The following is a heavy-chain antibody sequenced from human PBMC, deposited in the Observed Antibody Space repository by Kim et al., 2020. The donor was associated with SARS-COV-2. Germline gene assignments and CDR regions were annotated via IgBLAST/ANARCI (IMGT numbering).Heavy chain of an antibody. CDR3: ANWDSSGYIAY. J-gene: IGHJ4*02. D-gene: IGHD3-22*01. Sequence: GGSLRLSCAASGFTFSSYGMHWVRQAPGKGLEWVAVIWYDGSNKYYADSVKGRFTISRDNSKNTLYLQMNSLRAEDTAVYYCANWDSSGYIAYWGQGTLVTVSS. CDR1: GFTFSSYG. V-gene: IGHV3-33*06. CDR2: IWYDGSNK.